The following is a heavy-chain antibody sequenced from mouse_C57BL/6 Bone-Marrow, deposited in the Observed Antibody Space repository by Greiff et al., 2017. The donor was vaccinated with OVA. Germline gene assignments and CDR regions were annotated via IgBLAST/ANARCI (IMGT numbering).Heavy chain of an antibody. D-gene: IGHD1-1*01. Sequence: EVKLVESGGGLVQPGGSLKLSCAASGFTFSDYYMYWVRQTPEKRLEWVAYISNGGGSTYSPDTVKGRFTISRDNAKNTLYLQMSRLKSEDTAMYYGARPGGSSTWFAYWGQGTLVTVSA. CDR3: ARPGGSSTWFAY. CDR2: ISNGGGST. J-gene: IGHJ3*01. V-gene: IGHV5-12*01. CDR1: GFTFSDYY.